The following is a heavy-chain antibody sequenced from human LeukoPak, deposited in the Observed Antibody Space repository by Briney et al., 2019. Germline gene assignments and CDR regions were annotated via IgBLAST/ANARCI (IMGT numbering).Heavy chain of an antibody. CDR2: MNPNSGNT. CDR1: GYTFTSYD. Sequence: GASVKVSCKASGYTFTSYDINWVRQATGQGLEWMGWMNPNSGNTGCAQKFQGRVTMTKNTSISTAYMELSSLRSEDTAVYYCARAWGAVAGSDYWGQGTLVTVSS. CDR3: ARAWGAVAGSDY. J-gene: IGHJ4*02. D-gene: IGHD6-19*01. V-gene: IGHV1-8*01.